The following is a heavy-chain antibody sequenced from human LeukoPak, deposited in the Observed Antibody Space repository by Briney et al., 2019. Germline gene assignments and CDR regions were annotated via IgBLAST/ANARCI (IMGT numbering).Heavy chain of an antibody. J-gene: IGHJ5*02. D-gene: IGHD3-22*01. Sequence: TSETLFLTCTVSGGSISSYYWSWIRQPPGKGLEWIGYIYYSGSTNYNPSLKSRVTISVDTSKNQFSLKLSSVTAADTAVYYCAGPGYYDSSGYSSWGQGTLVTVSS. CDR3: AGPGYYDSSGYSS. V-gene: IGHV4-59*01. CDR1: GGSISSYY. CDR2: IYYSGST.